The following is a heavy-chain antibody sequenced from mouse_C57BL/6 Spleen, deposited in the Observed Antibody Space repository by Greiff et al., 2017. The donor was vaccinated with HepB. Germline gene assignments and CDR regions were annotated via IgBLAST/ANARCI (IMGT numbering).Heavy chain of an antibody. D-gene: IGHD2-5*01. Sequence: VQLQQSGPELVKPGASVKIPCNASGYTFTDYNMDWVKQSHGKSLEWIGDINPNNGGTIYNQKFKGKATLTVNKSSSTAYMDLRSLTSEDTAVYYCAIRGYYSKNAMDYWGQGTSVTVSS. CDR2: INPNNGGT. CDR1: GYTFTDYN. J-gene: IGHJ4*01. CDR3: AIRGYYSKNAMDY. V-gene: IGHV1-18*01.